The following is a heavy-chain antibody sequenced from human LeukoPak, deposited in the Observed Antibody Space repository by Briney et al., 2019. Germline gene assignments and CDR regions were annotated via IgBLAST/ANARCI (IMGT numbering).Heavy chain of an antibody. CDR1: GGSISSGRYY. V-gene: IGHV4-61*02. Sequence: SETLSLTCTVSGGSISSGRYYWRWIRQPAGKGLEWIGRIYTSGSTNYNPSLKSRVTISVDTSKNQFSLKLSSVTAADTAVYYCARGLQATYYYGSGSYYNVESFDYWGRGTLVSVSS. CDR2: IYTSGST. CDR3: ARGLQATYYYGSGSYYNVESFDY. J-gene: IGHJ4*02. D-gene: IGHD3-10*01.